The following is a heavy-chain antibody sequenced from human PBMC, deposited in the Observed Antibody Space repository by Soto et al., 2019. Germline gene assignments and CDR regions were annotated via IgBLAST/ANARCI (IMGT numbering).Heavy chain of an antibody. CDR2: ISGSGGST. CDR3: AKDIHSGRYSRYYFDY. D-gene: IGHD1-26*01. CDR1: GFTFSSYA. Sequence: GGSLRLSCAASGFTFSSYAMNWVRQAPGKGLEWVSAISGSGGSTYYADSVKGRFTISRDNSKNTLYLQMNSLRAEDTAVYYCAKDIHSGRYSRYYFDYWGLGTLVTVSS. V-gene: IGHV3-23*01. J-gene: IGHJ4*02.